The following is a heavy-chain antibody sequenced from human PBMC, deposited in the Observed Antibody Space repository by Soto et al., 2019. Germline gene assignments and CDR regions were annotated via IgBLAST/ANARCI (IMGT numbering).Heavy chain of an antibody. D-gene: IGHD6-13*01. V-gene: IGHV3-48*01. CDR2: ISSSSSTI. CDR1: GFTFSSYS. CDR3: ESREVIAAAGAFDY. Sequence: EVQLVESGGGLVQPGGSLRLSCAASGFTFSSYSMNWVRQAPGKGLEWVSYISSSSSTIYYADSVKGRFTISRDNAKNSMYLQMNSRRAEDTAVYYCESREVIAAAGAFDYWGQGTLVTVSS. J-gene: IGHJ4*02.